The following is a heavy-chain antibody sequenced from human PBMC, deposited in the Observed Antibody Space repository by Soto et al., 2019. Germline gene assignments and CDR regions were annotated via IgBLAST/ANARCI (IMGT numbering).Heavy chain of an antibody. J-gene: IGHJ4*02. D-gene: IGHD2-2*01. Sequence: HPGGSLRLSCAVSGFAVNSDYMSWVRQAPGKGLEWVSVLYGGGTTHYSDSVKGRFTISRDNSKNTVFLQMNSLRAEDTAVYYCVRTSSYWGQGTRVPVSS. CDR2: LYGGGTT. CDR3: VRTSSY. V-gene: IGHV3-53*01. CDR1: GFAVNSDY.